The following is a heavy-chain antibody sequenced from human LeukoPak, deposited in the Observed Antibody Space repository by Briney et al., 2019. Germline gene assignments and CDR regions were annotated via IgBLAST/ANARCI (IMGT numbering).Heavy chain of an antibody. V-gene: IGHV4-38-2*02. Sequence: SETLSLTCTVSGYSISSGYYWGWIRQPPGKGLEWIGSIYHSGSTYYNPSLKSRVTISVDTSKNQFSLKLSSVTAADTAVYYCARVYASQDWGQGTLVTVSS. J-gene: IGHJ4*02. CDR3: ARVYASQD. CDR2: IYHSGST. D-gene: IGHD2-8*01. CDR1: GYSISSGYY.